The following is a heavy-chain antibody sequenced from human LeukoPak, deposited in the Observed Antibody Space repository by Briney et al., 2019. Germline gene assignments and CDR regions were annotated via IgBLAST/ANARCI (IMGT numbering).Heavy chain of an antibody. V-gene: IGHV1-18*01. Sequence: ASVKVSCKASGYTFTNYGISWVRQAPGQGLEWAGWINAYGDDTNYGQKFQDRVTMTTDRSTSTAYMELRSLRSDDTAVYYCARDWDGRHNWFDPWGQGTLVTVSS. CDR1: GYTFTNYG. J-gene: IGHJ5*02. D-gene: IGHD1-26*01. CDR3: ARDWDGRHNWFDP. CDR2: INAYGDDT.